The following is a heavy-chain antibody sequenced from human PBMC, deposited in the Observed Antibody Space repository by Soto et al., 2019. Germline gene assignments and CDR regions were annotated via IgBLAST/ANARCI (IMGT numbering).Heavy chain of an antibody. Sequence: ASVKVSCKASGYTFTYYGVSWLRQAPGQGLEWMGWVSTYNGNTNYAQRFQGRTTMTTDTSTNTVYMELRSLRSDDTAVYYCARDDLRTHYFDYWGQGTLVTVSS. CDR2: VSTYNGNT. CDR3: ARDDLRTHYFDY. J-gene: IGHJ4*02. V-gene: IGHV1-18*01. CDR1: GYTFTYYG. D-gene: IGHD3-10*01.